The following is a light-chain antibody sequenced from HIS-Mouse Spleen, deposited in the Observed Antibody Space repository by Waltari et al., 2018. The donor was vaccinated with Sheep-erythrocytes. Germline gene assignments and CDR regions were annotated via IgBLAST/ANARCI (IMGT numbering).Light chain of an antibody. CDR1: ALPTKY. V-gene: IGLV3-10*01. J-gene: IGLJ2*01. CDR3: YSTDSSGNHRV. CDR2: EDS. Sequence: SYELTQPPSVSVSPGQTARITCSGDALPTKYAYWYQQKSGQAPVLVIYEDSKRPPGMPERCYSSNSGTMANLTISGAQVEDEADYYCYSTDSSGNHRVFGGGTKLTVL.